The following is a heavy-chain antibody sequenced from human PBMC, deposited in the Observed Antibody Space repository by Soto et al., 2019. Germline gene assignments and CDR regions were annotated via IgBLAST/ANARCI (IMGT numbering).Heavy chain of an antibody. CDR1: GVSHSSYY. Sequence: SLTCAVSGVSHSSYYWSWIRQPPGKGLEWIGYIYHSGSTYYNPSLKSRVTISVDRSKNQFSLKLSSVTAADTAVYYCARGRSSSCCHWFDPWGQGTLVNVSA. J-gene: IGHJ5*02. CDR3: ARGRSSSCCHWFDP. CDR2: IYHSGST. V-gene: IGHV4-30-2*01. D-gene: IGHD6-13*01.